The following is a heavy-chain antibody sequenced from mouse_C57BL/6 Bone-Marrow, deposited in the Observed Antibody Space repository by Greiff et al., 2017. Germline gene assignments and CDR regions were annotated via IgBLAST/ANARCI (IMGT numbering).Heavy chain of an antibody. V-gene: IGHV6-3*01. Sequence: DVKLQESGGGLVQPGGSMKLSCVASGFPFSNYWMNWVRQSPEKGLEWVAQIRLKSDNYATHYAESVKGRFTISRDDSKSSVYLQMNNLRAEDTGIYYCTGRAWFAYWGQGTLVTVSA. CDR3: TGRAWFAY. CDR1: GFPFSNYW. CDR2: IRLKSDNYAT. J-gene: IGHJ3*01.